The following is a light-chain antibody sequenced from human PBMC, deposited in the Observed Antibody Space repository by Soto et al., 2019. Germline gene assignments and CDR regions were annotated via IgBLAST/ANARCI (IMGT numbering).Light chain of an antibody. Sequence: QSALTQPASVSGSPGQSITISCTGTSSDVGGYNFVSWYQQHPGKAPKLMIYDVSNRPSGVSNRLPGSKSGTTASLTISGLQVEDEADYYCCSYAGSRDVFGTGTKVTVL. CDR2: DVS. V-gene: IGLV2-23*02. J-gene: IGLJ1*01. CDR3: CSYAGSRDV. CDR1: SSDVGGYNF.